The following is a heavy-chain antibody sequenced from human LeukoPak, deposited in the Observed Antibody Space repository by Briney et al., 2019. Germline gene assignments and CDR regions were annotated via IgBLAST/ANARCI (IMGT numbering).Heavy chain of an antibody. CDR2: TNWDGAST. V-gene: IGHV3-20*04. Sequence: GGSLRLSCAASGFRFDDYGMSWVRHVPGKGLEWVSGTNWDGASTGYADSVKGRFTISRDNVKNFLYLQMNSLRVEDTALYFCGRVNCSTTSCYDYYDYYMDVWGKGTTVTVSS. D-gene: IGHD2-2*01. CDR1: GFRFDDYG. J-gene: IGHJ6*03. CDR3: GRVNCSTTSCYDYYDYYMDV.